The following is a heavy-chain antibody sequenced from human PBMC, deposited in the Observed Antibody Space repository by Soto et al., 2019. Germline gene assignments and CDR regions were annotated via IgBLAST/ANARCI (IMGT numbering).Heavy chain of an antibody. CDR1: GFTFSSYG. J-gene: IGHJ4*02. CDR2: IWYDGSNK. D-gene: IGHD3-3*01. CDR3: ARDLLVFGVVISDNFDY. V-gene: IGHV3-33*01. Sequence: QVQLVESGGGVVQPGRSLRLSCAASGFTFSSYGMHWVRQAPGKGLEWVAVIWYDGSNKYYADSVKGRFTISRDNSKNTLYLQMNGLRAEDTAVYYCARDLLVFGVVISDNFDYWGQGTLVTVSS.